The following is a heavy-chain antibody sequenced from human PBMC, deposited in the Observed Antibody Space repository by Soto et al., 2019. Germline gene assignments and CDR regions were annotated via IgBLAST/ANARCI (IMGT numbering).Heavy chain of an antibody. CDR3: ARVRRLTYYYGMDV. D-gene: IGHD3-16*01. CDR1: GFTFSSYA. J-gene: IGHJ6*02. Sequence: QVQLVESGGGVVQPGRSLRLSCAASGFTFSSYAMHWVRQAPVKGLEWVAVISYDGSNKYYADSVKGRFTISRDNSKNTLYLQMNSLRAEDTAVYYCARVRRLTYYYGMDVWGQGTTVTVSS. CDR2: ISYDGSNK. V-gene: IGHV3-30-3*01.